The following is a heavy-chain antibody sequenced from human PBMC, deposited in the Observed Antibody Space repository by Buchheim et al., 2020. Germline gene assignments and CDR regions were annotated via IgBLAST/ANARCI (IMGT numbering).Heavy chain of an antibody. CDR1: GYTFTSYA. V-gene: IGHV7-4-1*02. J-gene: IGHJ6*02. D-gene: IGHD6-13*01. Sequence: QVQLVQSGSELKKPGASVKVSCKASGYTFTSYAMNWVRQAPGQGLEWMGWINTNTGNPTYAQGFTGRFVFSLDTSVSTAYLQISSRKAEDTAVDCCASAGKPHCRSWKSYYYYGMDVWGQGTT. CDR3: ASAGKPHCRSWKSYYYYGMDV. CDR2: INTNTGNP.